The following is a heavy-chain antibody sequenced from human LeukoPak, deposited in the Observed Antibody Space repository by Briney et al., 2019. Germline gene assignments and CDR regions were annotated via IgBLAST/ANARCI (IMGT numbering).Heavy chain of an antibody. Sequence: GGSLRLSCAASGFTFSNYAKSWVRRAPGTGLEWVSAISATGDVTYYADSVKGRFTISRDNSKNTVYLQMNSLRAEDTALYYCARHYDDSRGLAAFDIWGQGTMVTVSS. D-gene: IGHD3-22*01. J-gene: IGHJ3*02. CDR3: ARHYDDSRGLAAFDI. CDR2: ISATGDVT. V-gene: IGHV3-23*01. CDR1: GFTFSNYA.